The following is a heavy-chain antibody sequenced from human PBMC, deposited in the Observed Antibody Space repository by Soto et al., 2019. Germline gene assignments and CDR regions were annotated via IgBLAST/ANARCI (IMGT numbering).Heavy chain of an antibody. V-gene: IGHV3-23*01. CDR3: GKDPNGDYFGAFDF. Sequence: EVQFLESGGGVVRPGGALRLSCVASGLNFDSYAFTWVRQFPGKPLEWLACITGRGVVTSYTDSVRGRFTISRDNSKNTLYLQLASLRADDTAVYYCGKDPNGDYFGAFDFWGQGTTVTVSS. CDR2: ITGRGVVT. D-gene: IGHD4-17*01. J-gene: IGHJ3*01. CDR1: GLNFDSYA.